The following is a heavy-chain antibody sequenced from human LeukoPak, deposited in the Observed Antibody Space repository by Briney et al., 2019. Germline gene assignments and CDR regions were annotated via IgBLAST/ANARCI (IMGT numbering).Heavy chain of an antibody. CDR2: ISGSGDST. Sequence: PGGSLRLSCAASGFTFSSYAMSWIRQAPGKGLEWVSAISGSGDSTYYADSVKGRFTISRDNSKNTLYLQMNSLRAEDTAVYYCARVLAAGYNWFDPWGQGTLVTVSS. J-gene: IGHJ5*02. D-gene: IGHD6-13*01. CDR1: GFTFSSYA. CDR3: ARVLAAGYNWFDP. V-gene: IGHV3-23*01.